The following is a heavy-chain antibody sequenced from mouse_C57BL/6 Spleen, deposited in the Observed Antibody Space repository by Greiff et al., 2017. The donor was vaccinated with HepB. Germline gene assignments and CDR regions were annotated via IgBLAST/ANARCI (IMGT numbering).Heavy chain of an antibody. D-gene: IGHD3-2*02. CDR1: GFNIKDDY. CDR3: TTYGQLRLRTGFAY. CDR2: IDPENGDT. V-gene: IGHV14-4*01. J-gene: IGHJ3*01. Sequence: EVQLQQSGAELVRPGASVKLSCTASGFNIKDDYMHWVKQRPEQGLEWIGWIDPENGDTEYASKFQGKATITADTSSNTAYLQLSSLTSEDTAVYYCTTYGQLRLRTGFAYWGQGTLVTVSA.